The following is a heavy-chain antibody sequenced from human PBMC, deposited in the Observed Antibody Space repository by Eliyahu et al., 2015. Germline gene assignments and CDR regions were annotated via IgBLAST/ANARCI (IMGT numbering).Heavy chain of an antibody. CDR3: ARSYYYGSGTFDY. V-gene: IGHV4-59*01. CDR2: IYYSGST. Sequence: QVQLQESGPGLVKPSETLSLTXTVXGGXISSYYWSWIRQPPGKGLEWIGYIYYSGSTNYNPSLKSRVTISVDTSKNQFSLKLSSVTAADTAVYYCARSYYYGSGTFDYWGQGTLVTVSS. D-gene: IGHD3-10*01. CDR1: GGXISSYY. J-gene: IGHJ4*02.